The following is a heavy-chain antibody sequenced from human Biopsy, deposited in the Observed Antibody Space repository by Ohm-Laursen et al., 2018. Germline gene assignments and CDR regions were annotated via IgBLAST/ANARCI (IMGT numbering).Heavy chain of an antibody. CDR3: ARNTGWYGDLYYFDY. J-gene: IGHJ4*02. Sequence: EASVKVSCKASGYSFTSHYMHWVRQAPGQGLEWMGMINPSGSTTSYPQIFQGRVTMTRDTSKSIVYMELSSLRSADTAVYFCARNTGWYGDLYYFDYWGQGTLVTVSS. D-gene: IGHD6-19*01. CDR1: GYSFTSHY. V-gene: IGHV1-46*01. CDR2: INPSGSTT.